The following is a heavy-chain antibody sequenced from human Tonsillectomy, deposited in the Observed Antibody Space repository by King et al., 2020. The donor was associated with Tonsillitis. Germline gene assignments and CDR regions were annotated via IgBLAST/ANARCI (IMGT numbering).Heavy chain of an antibody. Sequence: QLQESGPGLVRPSETLSLTCTVSGGSITTYYWSWIRQPPGKGLEWIGYIYYSGSTNYIPSLKSRVSISVDTSKNQFSLKMSSVTAADTAVYYCASHPHPPTRQVDYFFYMDVWGKGTTVTVSS. CDR3: ASHPHPPTRQVDYFFYMDV. J-gene: IGHJ6*03. V-gene: IGHV4-59*08. CDR1: GGSITTYY. D-gene: IGHD2-15*01. CDR2: IYYSGST.